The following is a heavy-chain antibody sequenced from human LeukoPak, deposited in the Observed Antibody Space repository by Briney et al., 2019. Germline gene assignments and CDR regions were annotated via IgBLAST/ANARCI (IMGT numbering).Heavy chain of an antibody. CDR3: AKDRGYSGYF. CDR2: ISYDGSNK. J-gene: IGHJ4*02. V-gene: IGHV3-30*18. CDR1: GFTFSSYG. Sequence: GRSLRLSCAASGFTFSSYGMHWVRQAPGKGLEWVAVISYDGSNKYYADSVKGRSTISRDNSKNTLYLQMNSLRAEDTAVYYCAKDRGYSGYFWGQGTLVTVSS. D-gene: IGHD5-12*01.